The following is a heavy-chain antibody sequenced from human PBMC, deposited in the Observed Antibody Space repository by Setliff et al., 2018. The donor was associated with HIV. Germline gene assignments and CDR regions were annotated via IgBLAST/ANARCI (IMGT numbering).Heavy chain of an antibody. D-gene: IGHD6-19*01. CDR1: GYTFTSYV. V-gene: IGHV7-4-1*02. J-gene: IGHJ4*02. CDR3: ATAYMKAPSRDSSGWYYFAY. CDR2: INTNAGNP. Sequence: ASVKVSCKTSGYTFTSYVINWVRQAPGQGLEWMGWINTNAGNPTYAQGFTGRFVFSLDTSVSTAYLQISSLQAEDSAVYYCATAYMKAPSRDSSGWYYFAYWGQGTPVTVS.